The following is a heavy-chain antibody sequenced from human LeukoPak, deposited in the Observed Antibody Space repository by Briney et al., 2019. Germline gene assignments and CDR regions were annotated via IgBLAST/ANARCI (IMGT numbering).Heavy chain of an antibody. CDR1: GFTFSSYA. D-gene: IGHD2-2*01. J-gene: IGHJ6*03. V-gene: IGHV3-64*01. CDR3: ARGGEYCSSTSCPKDYYYYYMDV. CDR2: ISSNGGST. Sequence: GGSLVLSCAASGFTFSSYAMHGVRQARGKGLGYVSAISSNGGSTFYANSVKRRFTISRDNSKHTLYLQMGSLRGEDMAVYYCARGGEYCSSTSCPKDYYYYYMDVWGKGTTVTVSS.